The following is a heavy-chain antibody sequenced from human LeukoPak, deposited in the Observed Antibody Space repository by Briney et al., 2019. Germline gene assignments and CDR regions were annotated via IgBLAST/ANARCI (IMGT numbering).Heavy chain of an antibody. V-gene: IGHV1-2*02. J-gene: IGHJ6*03. Sequence: ASVKVSCKASGYTFTGYYMHWVRQAPGQGLEWTGGINPNSGGTNYAQKFQGRVTMTRDTSISTAYMELSRLRSDDTAVYYCARSGYDILTGYYYYYMDVWGKGTTVTVSS. D-gene: IGHD3-9*01. CDR1: GYTFTGYY. CDR3: ARSGYDILTGYYYYYMDV. CDR2: INPNSGGT.